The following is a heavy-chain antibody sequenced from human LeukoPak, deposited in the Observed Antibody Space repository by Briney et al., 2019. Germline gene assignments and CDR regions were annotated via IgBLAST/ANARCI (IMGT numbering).Heavy chain of an antibody. J-gene: IGHJ6*03. D-gene: IGHD2-2*01. V-gene: IGHV1-18*01. CDR1: GYTFTSYG. CDR3: ARLHRDIVVPASNTLYNYYYYMDV. CDR2: ISAYNGNT. Sequence: GASVKVSCKASGYTFTSYGISWVRQAPGQGLEWMGWISAYNGNTNYAQKLQGRVTMTTDTATSTAYMELRSRRSDDTAVYYCARLHRDIVVPASNTLYNYYYYMDVWGKGTTVTVSS.